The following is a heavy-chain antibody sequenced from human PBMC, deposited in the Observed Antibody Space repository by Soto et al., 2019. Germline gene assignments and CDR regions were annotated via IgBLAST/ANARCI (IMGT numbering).Heavy chain of an antibody. J-gene: IGHJ6*02. V-gene: IGHV1-58*01. Sequence: SVKVSCKSFGFASSRSAVQWVRQARGQRLEWLGWVVVGSGYTNYAQKFQERVTISTDMSASTVYMQLSSLTADDRGVYYCASPTVTTHASHYGAEVWG. CDR3: ASPTVTTHASHYGAEV. CDR1: GFASSRSA. D-gene: IGHD4-17*01. CDR2: VVVGSGYT.